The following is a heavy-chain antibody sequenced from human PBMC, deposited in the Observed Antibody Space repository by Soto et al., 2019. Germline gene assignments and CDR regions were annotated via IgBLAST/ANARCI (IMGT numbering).Heavy chain of an antibody. V-gene: IGHV4-34*01. CDR3: ARVRSSSSVGYFDY. Sequence: PSETLSLTSAVYGGSFSGYSWSWIRQPPGKGLEWIGEINHSGSTNYTPSLKSRVTISVDTSKNQFSLKLSSVTAADTSVYYCARVRSSSSVGYFDYWGQGTLVTVS. J-gene: IGHJ4*02. D-gene: IGHD6-6*01. CDR2: INHSGST. CDR1: GGSFSGYS.